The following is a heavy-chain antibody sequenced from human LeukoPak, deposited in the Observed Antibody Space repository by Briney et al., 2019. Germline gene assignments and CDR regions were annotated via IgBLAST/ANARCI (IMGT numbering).Heavy chain of an antibody. CDR2: IIPIFGTA. J-gene: IGHJ5*02. Sequence: ASVKISCKASGGTFSSYAISWVRQAPGQGLEWMGGIIPIFGTANYAQKFQGRVTITTDESTSTAYMELSSLRSEDTAVYYCARDDIAARPFDPWGQGTLVTVSS. CDR1: GGTFSSYA. V-gene: IGHV1-69*05. D-gene: IGHD6-6*01. CDR3: ARDDIAARPFDP.